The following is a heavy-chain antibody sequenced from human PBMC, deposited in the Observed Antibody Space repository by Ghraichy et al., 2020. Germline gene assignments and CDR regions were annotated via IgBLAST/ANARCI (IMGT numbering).Heavy chain of an antibody. CDR1: GFTLSSYW. J-gene: IGHJ5*02. CDR3: ARGGHCNINSCHEWWFDP. Sequence: GGSLRLSCAASGFTLSSYWMHWVRQDLGKGLVWVSRINNDGSSTTYADSVKGRFTISRDNAKNTLYLQMNSLRAEDTAVYYCARGGHCNINSCHEWWFDPWGQGTPVIVSS. V-gene: IGHV3-74*01. CDR2: INNDGSST. D-gene: IGHD2-2*01.